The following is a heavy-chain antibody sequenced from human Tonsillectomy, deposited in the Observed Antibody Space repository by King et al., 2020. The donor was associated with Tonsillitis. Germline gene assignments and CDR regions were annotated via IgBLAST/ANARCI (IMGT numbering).Heavy chain of an antibody. D-gene: IGHD5/OR15-5a*01. CDR1: GYTFTGYY. J-gene: IGHJ2*01. Sequence: QLVQSGAEVKKPGASVKVSCKASGYTFTGYYVHWVRQAPGQGLEWMGWINPNIGGTNYAQSFQGRVTLTRDTSISTAYMELSSLRSDDTAIYYCARGYSVTWYPRWYFDLWGNGTLVTVSS. CDR3: ARGYSVTWYPRWYFDL. CDR2: INPNIGGT. V-gene: IGHV1-2*02.